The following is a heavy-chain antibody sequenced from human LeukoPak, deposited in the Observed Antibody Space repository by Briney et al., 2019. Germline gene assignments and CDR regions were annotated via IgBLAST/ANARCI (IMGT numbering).Heavy chain of an antibody. CDR1: GFTFSSYG. CDR2: ISYDGSNK. CDR3: AKIVGEQHHDY. Sequence: GGSLRLSCAASGFTFSSYGMHWVRQAPGKGLEWVAVISYDGSNKYYADSVKGRFTISRDNSENTLYLQMNSLRAEDTAVYYCAKIVGEQHHDYWGQGTLVTVSS. D-gene: IGHD3-10*01. J-gene: IGHJ4*02. V-gene: IGHV3-30*18.